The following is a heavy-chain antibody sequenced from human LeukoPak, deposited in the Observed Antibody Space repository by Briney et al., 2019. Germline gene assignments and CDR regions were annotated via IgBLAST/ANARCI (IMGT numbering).Heavy chain of an antibody. V-gene: IGHV3-23*01. Sequence: GGSLRLSCAASGFTFSTYAMTWVRQAPGKGLEWVSIISTSGDRIYYPDSLRGRFTISRDNPKNTLYLQMNSLRAEDTAVYYCAKGDSSGWPFDYWGQGTLVTVSS. CDR2: ISTSGDRI. CDR3: AKGDSSGWPFDY. D-gene: IGHD6-19*01. CDR1: GFTFSTYA. J-gene: IGHJ4*02.